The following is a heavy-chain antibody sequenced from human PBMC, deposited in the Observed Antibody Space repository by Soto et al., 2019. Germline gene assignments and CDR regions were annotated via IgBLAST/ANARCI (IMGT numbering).Heavy chain of an antibody. V-gene: IGHV4-39*01. J-gene: IGHJ6*02. CDR1: GGSISSSSYY. CDR2: IYYSGST. Sequence: SETLSLTCTVSGGSISSSSYYWGWIRQPPGKGLEWIGSIYYSGSTYYSPSLKSRVTISVDTSKNQFSLKLSSVTAADTAVYYCARQVTDPYYYYNGMYVWGQGTTVTVSS. D-gene: IGHD2-21*02. CDR3: ARQVTDPYYYYNGMYV.